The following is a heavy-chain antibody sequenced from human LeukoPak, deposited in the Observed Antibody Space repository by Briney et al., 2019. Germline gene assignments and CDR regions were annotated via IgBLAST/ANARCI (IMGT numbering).Heavy chain of an antibody. CDR3: VKSGGYGLIDY. CDR2: IYSSGST. Sequence: PSETLSLTCAVSGASISGSGYYWGWIRQPPGKGLEWIGNIYSSGSTYYNASRQSRVTISIDTSNNQFSLRLSSVTAADTAMYYCVKSGGYGLIDYWGQGTRVTVSS. V-gene: IGHV4-39*01. J-gene: IGHJ4*02. CDR1: GASISGSGYY. D-gene: IGHD1-26*01.